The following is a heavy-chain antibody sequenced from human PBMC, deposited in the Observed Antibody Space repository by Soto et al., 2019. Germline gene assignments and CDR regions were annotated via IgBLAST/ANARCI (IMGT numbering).Heavy chain of an antibody. V-gene: IGHV3-23*01. CDR3: AKRTVGWYFDL. D-gene: IGHD4-17*01. J-gene: IGHJ2*01. CDR2: ISGSGGST. CDR1: GFTFSSYA. Sequence: EVQLLESGGGLVQPRGSLRLSCAASGFTFSSYAMNWVRQAPGKGLEWVSVISGSGGSTYYADAVKGRFTISRDNSKNTLYLQMNSLRAEDSAVYYCAKRTVGWYFDLWGRGTLVTVSP.